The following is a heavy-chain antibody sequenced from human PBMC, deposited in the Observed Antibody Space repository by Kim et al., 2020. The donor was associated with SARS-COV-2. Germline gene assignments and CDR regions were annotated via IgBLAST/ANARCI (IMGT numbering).Heavy chain of an antibody. V-gene: IGHV4-34*01. J-gene: IGHJ4*02. D-gene: IGHD5-12*01. Sequence: NHNPSLKSRVTRSVDTSKNQFSLKLSSVTAADTAVYYCARDRGYSGYVDYWGQGTLVTVSS. CDR3: ARDRGYSGYVDY.